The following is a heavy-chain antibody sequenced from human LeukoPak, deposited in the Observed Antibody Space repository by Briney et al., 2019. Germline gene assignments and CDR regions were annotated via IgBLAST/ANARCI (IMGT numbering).Heavy chain of an antibody. CDR3: ARSGIVGAVSAFDI. Sequence: GGSLRLSCAASGFTFSSYGMHWVRQAPGKGLEWVAFIRYDGSNKYYADSVKGRFTISRGNSKNTLYLQMNSLRAEDTAVYYCARSGIVGAVSAFDIWGQGTMVTVSS. V-gene: IGHV3-30*02. CDR1: GFTFSSYG. J-gene: IGHJ3*02. D-gene: IGHD1-26*01. CDR2: IRYDGSNK.